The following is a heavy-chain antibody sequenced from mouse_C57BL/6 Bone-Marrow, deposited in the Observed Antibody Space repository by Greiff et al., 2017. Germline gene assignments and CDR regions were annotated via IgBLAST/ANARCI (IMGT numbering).Heavy chain of an antibody. V-gene: IGHV1-64*01. CDR3: SRCGTTVVGPFSY. D-gene: IGHD1-1*01. CDR2: IHPNSGST. J-gene: IGHJ3*01. Sequence: QVQLQQPGAELVKPGASVKLSCKASGYTFTSYWMHWVKQRPGQGLEWIGMIHPNSGSTKYNEKFKSKATLTVDKSSSTAYMQLSSLTSEYAAVYYCSRCGTTVVGPFSYWGQGTRVTVSA. CDR1: GYTFTSYW.